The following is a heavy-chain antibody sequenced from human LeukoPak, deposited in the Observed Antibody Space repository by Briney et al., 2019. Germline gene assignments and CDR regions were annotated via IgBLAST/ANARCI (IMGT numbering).Heavy chain of an antibody. Sequence: GRSLRLSCAASGFTFDDYAMHWVRQVPGKGLEWVSGISWNSGSIGYADSVKGRFTISRDNAKNSLYLQMNSLRAEDTALYYCAKASTVAAAGNHFDYWGQGTLVTVSS. CDR1: GFTFDDYA. D-gene: IGHD6-13*01. J-gene: IGHJ4*02. CDR2: ISWNSGSI. CDR3: AKASTVAAAGNHFDY. V-gene: IGHV3-9*01.